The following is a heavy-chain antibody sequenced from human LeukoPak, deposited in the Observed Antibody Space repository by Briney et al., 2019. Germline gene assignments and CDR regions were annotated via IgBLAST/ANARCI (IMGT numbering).Heavy chain of an antibody. V-gene: IGHV3-30*04. J-gene: IGHJ4*02. Sequence: GGSLRLSCAASGFTFSSYAMHWVRQAPGKGLEWVAVISYDGSNKYYADSVKGRFTISRDNSKNTLYLQMNSLRAEDTAVYYCAKDWGAGYSYGTDYFDYWGQGTLVTVSS. CDR1: GFTFSSYA. D-gene: IGHD5-18*01. CDR3: AKDWGAGYSYGTDYFDY. CDR2: ISYDGSNK.